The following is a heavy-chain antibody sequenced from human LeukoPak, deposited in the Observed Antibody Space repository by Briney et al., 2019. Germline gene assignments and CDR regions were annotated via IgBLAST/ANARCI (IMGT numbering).Heavy chain of an antibody. J-gene: IGHJ3*02. V-gene: IGHV3-48*03. Sequence: GGSLRHSCAASGFTFSSYEMNWVRQAPGKGLEWVSYISSSGSTIYYADSVKGRFTISRDNAKNSLYLQMNSLRAEDTAVYYCARASRGGWCYDAFDIWGQGTMVTVSS. CDR2: ISSSGSTI. D-gene: IGHD6-19*01. CDR3: ARASRGGWCYDAFDI. CDR1: GFTFSSYE.